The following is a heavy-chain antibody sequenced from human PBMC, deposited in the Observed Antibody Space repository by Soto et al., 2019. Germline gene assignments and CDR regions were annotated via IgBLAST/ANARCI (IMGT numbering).Heavy chain of an antibody. Sequence: GGSVKVSCKASGYTFTSYAMHWVRQAPGQRLEWMGWINAGNGNTKYSQKFQGRVTITRDTSASTAYMELSSLRSEDTAVYYCARVPRDYCSGGSCTPRNNWFDPWGQGTLVTVSS. J-gene: IGHJ5*02. V-gene: IGHV1-3*01. D-gene: IGHD2-15*01. CDR2: INAGNGNT. CDR1: GYTFTSYA. CDR3: ARVPRDYCSGGSCTPRNNWFDP.